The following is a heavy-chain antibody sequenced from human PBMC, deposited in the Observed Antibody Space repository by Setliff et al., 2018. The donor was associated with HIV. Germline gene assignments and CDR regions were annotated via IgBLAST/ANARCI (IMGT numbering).Heavy chain of an antibody. J-gene: IGHJ4*02. CDR2: INHSGST. V-gene: IGHV4-39*07. D-gene: IGHD3-22*01. CDR3: ALGSSGYPFDH. Sequence: PSVTLSLTCTVSGVSISSSSYYWGWIRQPPGKGLEWIGEINHSGSTSYNPSLKSRVTISVDTSKNQFSLKLTSVTAADTAMYYCALGSSGYPFDHWGQGTLVTVSS. CDR1: GVSISSSSYY.